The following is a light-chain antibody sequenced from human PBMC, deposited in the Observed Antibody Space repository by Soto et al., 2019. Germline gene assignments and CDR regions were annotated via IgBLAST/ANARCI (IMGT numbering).Light chain of an antibody. CDR3: LQDYNYPYT. CDR2: GAS. CDR1: QGIRND. Sequence: AIQMTQSPSSLSASVGDRVTITCRASQGIRNDLGWYQQKPGKAPKFLSYGASSLQSGVPSRFSGSGSGTDFTLTINSLQPEDFATYYCLQDYNYPYTFGQGTKVDTK. V-gene: IGKV1-6*01. J-gene: IGKJ2*01.